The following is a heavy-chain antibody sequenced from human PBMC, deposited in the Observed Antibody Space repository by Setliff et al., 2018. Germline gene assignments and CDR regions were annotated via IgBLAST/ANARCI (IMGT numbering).Heavy chain of an antibody. CDR2: IHHSGKA. CDR1: GFSISSGYY. V-gene: IGHV4-38-2*01. D-gene: IGHD6-19*01. J-gene: IGHJ6*03. CDR3: ARYPRRGNGWYPYYVDV. Sequence: SETLSLTCAVSGFSISSGYYWGWIRQPPGEGLEWIVNIHHSGKAYYNPSLKSRVTMSVDTSTSQFSLRLTSVTAADSAVYFCARYPRRGNGWYPYYVDVWGKGTTVTVSS.